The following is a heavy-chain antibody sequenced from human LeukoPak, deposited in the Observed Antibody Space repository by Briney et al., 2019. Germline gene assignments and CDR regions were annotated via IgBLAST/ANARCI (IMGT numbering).Heavy chain of an antibody. V-gene: IGHV3-30-3*01. CDR1: GFTFSSYA. CDR2: ISHDGSNK. J-gene: IGHJ6*03. Sequence: GGSLRLSCAASGFTFSSYAMHWVRQAPGKGLEWVAVISHDGSNKYYADSVKGRFTISRDNSKNTLYLQMNSLRAEDTAVYYCARGKITMVRDTGYYYMDVRGKGTTVTVSS. CDR3: ARGKITMVRDTGYYYMDV. D-gene: IGHD3-10*01.